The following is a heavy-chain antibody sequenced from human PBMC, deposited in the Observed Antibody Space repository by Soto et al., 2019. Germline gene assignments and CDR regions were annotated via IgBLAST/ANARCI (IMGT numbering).Heavy chain of an antibody. CDR1: GFTFSSYA. CDR3: AKGIPLFGAAPPLAPSDS. Sequence: GGSLRLSCAASGFTFSSYAMSWVRQAPGKGLEWVSTVSVSGGTTYYADSVKGRFTISRDNPKNTRYLQMNSLRVEDTAAYYCAKGIPLFGAAPPLAPSDSWGQGTLVTVSS. D-gene: IGHD3-3*01. V-gene: IGHV3-23*01. J-gene: IGHJ4*02. CDR2: VSVSGGTT.